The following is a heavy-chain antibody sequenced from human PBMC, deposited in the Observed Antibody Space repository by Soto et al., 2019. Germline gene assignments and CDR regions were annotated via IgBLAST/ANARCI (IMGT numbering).Heavy chain of an antibody. D-gene: IGHD3-10*01. CDR3: AKDFYGSGSPHFDY. CDR2: ISWNSGSI. J-gene: IGHJ4*02. Sequence: GGSLRLSCAASGFTFDDYAMHWVRQAPGKGLEWVSGISWNSGSIGYADSVKGRFTISRDNAKNSLYLQMNSLRAEDTALYYCAKDFYGSGSPHFDYWGQGTLVTVSS. V-gene: IGHV3-9*01. CDR1: GFTFDDYA.